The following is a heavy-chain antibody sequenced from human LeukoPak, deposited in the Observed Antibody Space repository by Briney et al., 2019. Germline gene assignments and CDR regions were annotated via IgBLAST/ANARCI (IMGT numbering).Heavy chain of an antibody. V-gene: IGHV3-33*01. CDR3: VRYYDPPVGDAFDI. D-gene: IGHD3-22*01. CDR1: GFTFSSYG. CDR2: IWYDGSNK. J-gene: IGHJ3*02. Sequence: PGGSLRLSCAASGFTFSSYGMHWVRQAPGKGLEWVAVIWYDGSNKYYADSVKGRFTISRDNAKNSLYLQLNSLRAEDTAVYYCVRYYDPPVGDAFDIWGPGTMVTVSS.